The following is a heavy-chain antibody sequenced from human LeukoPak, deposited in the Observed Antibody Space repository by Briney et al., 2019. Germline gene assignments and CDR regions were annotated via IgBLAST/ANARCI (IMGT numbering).Heavy chain of an antibody. CDR1: GFTFSDYA. J-gene: IGHJ6*02. D-gene: IGHD2-15*01. CDR3: AKVMCSGGSCYSTRIFHYYGMDV. V-gene: IGHV3-23*01. CDR2: LSGSGAGT. Sequence: PGGSLRLSCAASGFTFSDYALGWVRQAPGRGLEWVATLSGSGAGTYYSDSVQGRFTISRDNSKRTLFLQMNSLRAEDTAFYYCAKVMCSGGSCYSTRIFHYYGMDVWGQGTTVTVSS.